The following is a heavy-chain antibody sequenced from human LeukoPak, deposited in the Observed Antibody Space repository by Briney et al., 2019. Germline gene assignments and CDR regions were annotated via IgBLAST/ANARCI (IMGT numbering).Heavy chain of an antibody. Sequence: ASVKVSCKASGYTFTSYGISWVRQAPGQGLEWMGWISAYNGNTNYAQKLQGRVTMTTDTSTSTAYMELSRLRSDDTAVYFCARDRGDGYNAYFFDYWGQGTLVTVSS. CDR1: GYTFTSYG. D-gene: IGHD5-24*01. V-gene: IGHV1-18*01. CDR3: ARDRGDGYNAYFFDY. J-gene: IGHJ4*02. CDR2: ISAYNGNT.